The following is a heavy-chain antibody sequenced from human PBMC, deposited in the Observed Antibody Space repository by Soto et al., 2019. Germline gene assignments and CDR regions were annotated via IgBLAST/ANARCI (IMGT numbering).Heavy chain of an antibody. CDR3: AKLDAVGWTGDY. J-gene: IGHJ4*02. Sequence: GGSLRLSCAVSGFIFSSYAMSWVRQAPGKGLEWISTISGRGDSTYYADSVKGRFSISRDNSKDTLYLQMNSLRAEDTAVYYCAKLDAVGWTGDYWGQGTLVTVSS. CDR1: GFIFSSYA. CDR2: ISGRGDST. D-gene: IGHD6-19*01. V-gene: IGHV3-23*01.